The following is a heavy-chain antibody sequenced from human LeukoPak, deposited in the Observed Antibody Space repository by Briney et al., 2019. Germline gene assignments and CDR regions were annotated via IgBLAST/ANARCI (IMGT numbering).Heavy chain of an antibody. D-gene: IGHD4-17*01. J-gene: IGHJ4*02. Sequence: GGSVSLLCGVSGLIFSSYDMRWAREAPGKAGEWVLTLSGGGCSTHYADSVKGRFTISRDNSKNTLCLQMNRLRDKDTAVYYFAKDLRRTTVTNLVCWGEGTLVTVSS. CDR3: AKDLRRTTVTNLVC. CDR2: LSGGGCST. CDR1: GLIFSSYD. V-gene: IGHV3-23*01.